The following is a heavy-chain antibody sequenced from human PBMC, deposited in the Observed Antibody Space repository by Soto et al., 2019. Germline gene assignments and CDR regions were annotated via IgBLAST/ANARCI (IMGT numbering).Heavy chain of an antibody. CDR2: IYYSGST. V-gene: IGHV4-59*01. J-gene: IGHJ2*01. Sequence: QVQLQESGPGLVKPSETLSLTCTVSGGSISSYYWSWIRHPPGKGLEWIGYIYYSGSTNYNPSLTIRVTISVDTSKNHFSLKLSSVTAADTAVYYCARNSYGDWYFDLWGRGTLVTVSS. CDR1: GGSISSYY. D-gene: IGHD5-18*01. CDR3: ARNSYGDWYFDL.